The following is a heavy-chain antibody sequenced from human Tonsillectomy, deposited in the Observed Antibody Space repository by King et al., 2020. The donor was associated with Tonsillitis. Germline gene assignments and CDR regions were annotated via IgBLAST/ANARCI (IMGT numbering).Heavy chain of an antibody. CDR3: ASADSSGWFHFDY. CDR1: GFTFSNYE. J-gene: IGHJ4*02. V-gene: IGHV3-48*03. CDR2: ISSSGRTT. D-gene: IGHD6-13*01. Sequence: VQLVESGGGLVHPGGSLRLSCAASGFTFSNYEMNWVRQAPGKGLEWVAFISSSGRTTYYADSVKGRFTISRDNAKNSVYLQMNSLRVEDTAVYYCASADSSGWFHFDYWGQGTLVTVSS.